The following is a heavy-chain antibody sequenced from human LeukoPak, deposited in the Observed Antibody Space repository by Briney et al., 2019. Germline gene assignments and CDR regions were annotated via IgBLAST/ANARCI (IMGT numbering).Heavy chain of an antibody. D-gene: IGHD6-13*01. Sequence: PSETLSLTCAVYGGSFSGYYWSWIRQPPGKGLERIGEINHSGSTNYNPFLKSRVAISVDTSKNQFSLKLSSVTAADTAVYYCARSLEEEQQLVPGLDYWGQGTLVTVSS. CDR2: INHSGST. CDR3: ARSLEEEQQLVPGLDY. J-gene: IGHJ4*02. CDR1: GGSFSGYY. V-gene: IGHV4-34*01.